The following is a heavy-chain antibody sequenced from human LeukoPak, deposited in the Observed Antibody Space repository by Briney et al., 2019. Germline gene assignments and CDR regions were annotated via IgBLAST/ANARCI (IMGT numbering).Heavy chain of an antibody. Sequence: SETPSLTCTVSGGSISSGGYYWSWLRQHPGKGLEWIGYIYYSGSTYYNPSLKSRVTISVDTSKNQFSLKLSSVTAADTAVYYCARRLDISWWFDPWGQGTLVTVSS. V-gene: IGHV4-31*03. CDR2: IYYSGST. CDR1: GGSISSGGYY. J-gene: IGHJ5*02. CDR3: ARRLDISWWFDP. D-gene: IGHD5-12*01.